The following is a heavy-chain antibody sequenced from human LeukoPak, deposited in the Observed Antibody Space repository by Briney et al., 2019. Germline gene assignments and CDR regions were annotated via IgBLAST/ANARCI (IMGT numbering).Heavy chain of an antibody. J-gene: IGHJ3*02. CDR2: ISGSGGST. CDR1: GFTFSSYA. Sequence: GRSLRLSCAASGFTFSSYAMSWVRQAPGKGLEWVSAISGSGGSTYYADSVKGRFTISRDNSKNTLYLQMNSLRAEDTAVYYCAKWPFGIHDYGAFDIWGQGTMVTVSS. D-gene: IGHD4/OR15-4a*01. CDR3: AKWPFGIHDYGAFDI. V-gene: IGHV3-23*01.